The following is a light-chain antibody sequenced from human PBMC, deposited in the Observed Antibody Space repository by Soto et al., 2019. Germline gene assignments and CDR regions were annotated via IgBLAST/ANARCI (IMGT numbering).Light chain of an antibody. V-gene: IGKV3-15*01. Sequence: EVLMTQSPATLSVSPGEKATLSCWASETVATNLAWYQQKPGQAPRLLISGASTRAAGIPDRFRGSGSGTEFTLTISSLRSEDSGIYYCQQYFEWPPMTFGQGTKVEI. CDR1: ETVATN. CDR2: GAS. J-gene: IGKJ1*01. CDR3: QQYFEWPPMT.